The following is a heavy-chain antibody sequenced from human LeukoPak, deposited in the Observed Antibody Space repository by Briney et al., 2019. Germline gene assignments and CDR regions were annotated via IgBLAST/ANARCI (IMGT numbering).Heavy chain of an antibody. J-gene: IGHJ4*02. D-gene: IGHD4-17*01. CDR3: VRAVTLDY. CDR2: ISHTGSNI. CDR1: GFTFSTYY. Sequence: GGSLRLSCAASGFTFSTYYMYWIRQAPGKGLEWVSYISHTGSNIYYADSAKGRFTISRDNAKKSLYLQMNSLRVEDTAVYYCVRAVTLDYWGQGTLVTVSS. V-gene: IGHV3-11*01.